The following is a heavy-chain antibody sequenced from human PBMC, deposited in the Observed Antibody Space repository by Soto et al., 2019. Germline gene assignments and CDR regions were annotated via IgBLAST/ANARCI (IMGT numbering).Heavy chain of an antibody. CDR1: GFTFSSYW. V-gene: IGHV3-23*01. Sequence: PGGSLRLSCAASGFTFSSYWMHWVRQAPGKGLVWVSRISGSGGSTSYADSLKGRFTISRDNSKDTLYLQMNSLRAEDTAVYYCAKHPHDSSGKYYFYWWGQGTLVTVSS. D-gene: IGHD3-22*01. CDR2: ISGSGGST. J-gene: IGHJ4*02. CDR3: AKHPHDSSGKYYFYW.